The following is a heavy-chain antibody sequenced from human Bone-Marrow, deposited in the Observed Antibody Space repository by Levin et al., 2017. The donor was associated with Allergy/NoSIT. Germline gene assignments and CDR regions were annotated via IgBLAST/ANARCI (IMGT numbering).Heavy chain of an antibody. CDR1: GYTLTELS. J-gene: IGHJ4*02. D-gene: IGHD3-22*01. CDR3: ATFKGYDGSGNYHFDY. V-gene: IGHV1-24*01. Sequence: GESLKISCKVSGYTLTELSMHWVRQAPGKGLEWMGGYDPEDGETIYAQKFQGRVTMTEDSSTDTAYMELSSLRSEDTAVYYCATFKGYDGSGNYHFDYWGQGTLVTVSS. CDR2: YDPEDGET.